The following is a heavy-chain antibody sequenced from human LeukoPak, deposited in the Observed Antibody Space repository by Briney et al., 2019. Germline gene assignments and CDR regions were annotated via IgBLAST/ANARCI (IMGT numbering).Heavy chain of an antibody. CDR3: ARLLVGGQDYFDS. V-gene: IGHV5-10-1*01. D-gene: IGHD2-15*01. CDR2: IDPTDSYI. Sequence: PGGSLRVSCKGSGYTFTNYWISWVRQMPGKGLEWMGRIDPTDSYINYSPSFQGHVTMSTDKSISTAYLQWSSLKASDTAVYYCARLLVGGQDYFDSWGQGTLVTVSS. CDR1: GYTFTNYW. J-gene: IGHJ4*02.